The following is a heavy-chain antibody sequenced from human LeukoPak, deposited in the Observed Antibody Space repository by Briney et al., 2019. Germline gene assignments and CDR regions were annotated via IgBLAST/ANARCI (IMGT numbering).Heavy chain of an antibody. J-gene: IGHJ5*02. CDR2: ISGNGVSA. V-gene: IGHV3-23*01. CDR3: VKDRRIAGDWFDP. D-gene: IGHD6-13*01. CDR1: GFTFSSYA. Sequence: PGGSLRLSCAASGFTFSSYAMTWVRQAPGKGLEWVSAISGNGVSAYYADSVKGRFTISRDNSKNTVYLQMNSLRSEDTAVYCCVKDRRIAGDWFDPWGQGTLVTVSS.